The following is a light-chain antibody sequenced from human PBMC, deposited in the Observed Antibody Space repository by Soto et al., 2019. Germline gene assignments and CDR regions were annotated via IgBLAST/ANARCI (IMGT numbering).Light chain of an antibody. CDR1: QSLLHSNGYTY. CDR2: LGS. Sequence: IVMTQSPLSLPVTHGEPASISCRSSQSLLHSNGYTYLDWYLQKPGQSPQLLIYLGSERASGVPDRFSGSKSGTDCTLKSSRVEYEEFGMYDCMQGIITTVTFVQGTRLEIK. CDR3: MQGIITTVT. J-gene: IGKJ5*01. V-gene: IGKV2-28*01.